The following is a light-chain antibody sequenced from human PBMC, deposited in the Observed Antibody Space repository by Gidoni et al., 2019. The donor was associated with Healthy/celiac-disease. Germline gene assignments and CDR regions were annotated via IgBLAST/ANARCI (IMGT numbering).Light chain of an antibody. CDR1: PSLLHSNGYNY. V-gene: IGKV2-28*01. CDR3: VQAPQTLT. J-gene: IGKJ3*01. Sequence: IVVSQTRLSLRATTGAPASISCRSSPSLLHSNGYNYLDWYLQKPVQSPQLLIYLGSNRASGVPDRFSRSGSGTDFTLKISRVEAGDVGVHYCVQAPQTLTFGPGTKVDIK. CDR2: LGS.